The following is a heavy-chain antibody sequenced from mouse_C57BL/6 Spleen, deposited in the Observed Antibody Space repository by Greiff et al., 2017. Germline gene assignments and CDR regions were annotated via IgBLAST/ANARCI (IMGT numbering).Heavy chain of an antibody. CDR3: ARHEDYYGSRYYFDY. CDR2: ISSGGSYT. D-gene: IGHD1-1*01. J-gene: IGHJ2*01. CDR1: GFTFSSYG. V-gene: IGHV5-6*01. Sequence: EVMLVESGGDLVKPGGSLKLSCAASGFTFSSYGMSWVRQTPDKRLEWVATISSGGSYTYYPDSVKGRFTISRDNAKNTLYMQMSSLKSEDTAMYYCARHEDYYGSRYYFDYWGQGTTLTVSS.